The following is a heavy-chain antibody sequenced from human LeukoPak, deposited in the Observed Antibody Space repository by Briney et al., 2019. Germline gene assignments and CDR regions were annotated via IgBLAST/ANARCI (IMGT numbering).Heavy chain of an antibody. CDR1: GGTFSSYA. CDR2: INPNSGGT. Sequence: AASVKVSCKASGGTFSSYAISWVRQAPGQGLEWMGRINPNSGGTNYAQKFQGRVTMTRDTSISTAYMELSRLRSDDTAVYYCAREKVRQSGMDVWGQGTTVTVSS. J-gene: IGHJ6*02. D-gene: IGHD2-2*01. CDR3: AREKVRQSGMDV. V-gene: IGHV1-2*06.